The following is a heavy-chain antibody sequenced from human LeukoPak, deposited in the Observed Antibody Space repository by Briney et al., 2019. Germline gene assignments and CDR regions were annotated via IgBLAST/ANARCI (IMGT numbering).Heavy chain of an antibody. D-gene: IGHD2-2*01. Sequence: GGSLRLSCAATGFTFSSYSMNWVRQAPGKGLEWVSSISSSSSYIYYADSVKGRFTISRDNAKNSLYLQMNSLRAEDTAVYYCASSHLGYCSSTSCYRGLGYYYYYMDVWGKGTTVTVPS. J-gene: IGHJ6*03. V-gene: IGHV3-21*01. CDR1: GFTFSSYS. CDR3: ASSHLGYCSSTSCYRGLGYYYYYMDV. CDR2: ISSSSSYI.